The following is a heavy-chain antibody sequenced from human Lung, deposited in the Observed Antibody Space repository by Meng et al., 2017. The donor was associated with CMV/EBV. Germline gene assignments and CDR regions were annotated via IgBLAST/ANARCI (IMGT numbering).Heavy chain of an antibody. D-gene: IGHD1-26*01. CDR2: INAYNSDT. J-gene: IGHJ4*02. Sequence: HLWRSAGEVKQPWASGTLSCKASCYTVTNDGITWGRQAPGQGLEWMGWINAYNSDTNYAQTLQGRVTMTTDTSTSTAYMELRSLRSDDTAVYYCARVEVGITSGDYWGQGTLVTVSS. V-gene: IGHV1-18*01. CDR3: ARVEVGITSGDY. CDR1: CYTVTNDG.